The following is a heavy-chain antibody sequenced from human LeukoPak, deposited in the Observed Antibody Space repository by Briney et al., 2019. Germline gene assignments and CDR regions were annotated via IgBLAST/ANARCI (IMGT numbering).Heavy chain of an antibody. CDR1: GGTFSSYA. CDR2: IIPIFGTA. D-gene: IGHD3-3*01. V-gene: IGHV1-69*05. CDR3: ARSPYYDFWSGYLEYYFDY. Sequence: ASVKVSCKASGGTFSSYAISWVRQAPGQGLEWMGGIIPIFGTANYAQKFQGRVTITTDESTSTAYMELSSLRSEDTAVYYCARSPYYDFWSGYLEYYFDYWGQGTLVTVSS. J-gene: IGHJ4*02.